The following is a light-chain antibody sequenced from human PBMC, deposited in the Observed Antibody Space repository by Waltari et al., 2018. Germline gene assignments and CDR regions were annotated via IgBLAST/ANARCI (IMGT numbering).Light chain of an antibody. CDR2: DVS. V-gene: IGLV2-14*03. CDR1: SRDVGDYDW. CDR3: TSYTSRHSLV. Sequence: QSALTPPASVSGSPGQSITISCTGTSRDVGDYDWVSWSQQPPGNAPKVVIFDVSYRPSGVAKRFSGSTSGNTASLTISGLQAEDEADYYCTSYTSRHSLVFGTGTKVTVL. J-gene: IGLJ1*01.